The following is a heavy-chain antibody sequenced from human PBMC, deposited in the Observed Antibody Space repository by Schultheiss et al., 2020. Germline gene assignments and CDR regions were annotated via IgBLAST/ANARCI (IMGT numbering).Heavy chain of an antibody. Sequence: GGSLRLSCAASGFTFSSYAMSWVRQAPGKGLEWVSAISGSGGSTYYADSVKGRFTISRDNAKNSLYLQMNSLRAEDTAVYYCAGPRGSATPGGWGQGTLVTVSS. CDR2: ISGSGGST. J-gene: IGHJ4*02. V-gene: IGHV3-23*01. D-gene: IGHD3-10*01. CDR3: AGPRGSATPGG. CDR1: GFTFSSYA.